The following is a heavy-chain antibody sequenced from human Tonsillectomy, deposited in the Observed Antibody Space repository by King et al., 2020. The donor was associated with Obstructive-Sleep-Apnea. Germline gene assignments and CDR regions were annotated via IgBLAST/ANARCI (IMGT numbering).Heavy chain of an antibody. D-gene: IGHD3-9*01. CDR1: GFTFRSYA. Sequence: VQLVESGGGLVQPGGSLSLRLSCAGSGFTFRSYAMSWVRQAPGTVLEWGSGISGSGGSTYYADSLKGRFTISRDNSKNRLFLQMNSLRAEDTAVYYCAKDSMDYDILTGPVDYWGQGTLVTVSS. CDR2: ISGSGGST. J-gene: IGHJ4*02. V-gene: IGHV3-23*04. CDR3: AKDSMDYDILTGPVDY.